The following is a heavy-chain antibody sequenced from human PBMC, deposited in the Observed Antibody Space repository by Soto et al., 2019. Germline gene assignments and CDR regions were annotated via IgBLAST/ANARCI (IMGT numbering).Heavy chain of an antibody. D-gene: IGHD4-17*01. V-gene: IGHV4-4*02. Sequence: QVQLQNSAPDLLNPRGPRSSPCPASVASRRIVTCGNWSARPPGKGLEWIGETHHSGRTNNNPSLKSRVTISVDKSKNHFSLTLSSVTAADTAVYYCARSEATVLDYWGQGTLVTVSS. CDR3: ARSEATVLDY. CDR1: VASRRIVTC. J-gene: IGHJ4*02. CDR2: THHSGRT.